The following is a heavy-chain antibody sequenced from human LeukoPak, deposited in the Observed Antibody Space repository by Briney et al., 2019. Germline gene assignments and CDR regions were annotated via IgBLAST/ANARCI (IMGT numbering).Heavy chain of an antibody. D-gene: IGHD6-13*01. J-gene: IGHJ4*02. V-gene: IGHV3-7*03. CDR1: GFSFSSAW. CDR2: IKDDGSEK. CDR3: ARARDSSWDY. Sequence: GGSLRLSCAASGFSFSSAWMNWVRQAPGKGLEWVANIKDDGSEKYYVDSVKGRFTISRDDAKNSLYLQMNSLRAEDTAVYYCARARDSSWDYWGQGTLVTVSS.